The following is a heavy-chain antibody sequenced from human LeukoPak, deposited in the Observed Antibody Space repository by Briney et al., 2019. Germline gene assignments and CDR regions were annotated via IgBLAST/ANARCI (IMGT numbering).Heavy chain of an antibody. CDR3: ARGRFLDAFDI. CDR2: IYYSGST. V-gene: IGHV4-59*01. D-gene: IGHD3-3*01. CDR1: GGSISSYY. Sequence: PSETLSLTCTVSGGSISSYYWSWIRQPPGKGLEWIGYIYYSGSTKYKPSLKSRVTISVDTSKNQFSLELSSVTAADTAVYYCARGRFLDAFDIWGQGTMVTLPT. J-gene: IGHJ3*02.